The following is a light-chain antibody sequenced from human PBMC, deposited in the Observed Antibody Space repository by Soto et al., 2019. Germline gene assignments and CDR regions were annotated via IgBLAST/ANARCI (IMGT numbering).Light chain of an antibody. J-gene: IGLJ1*01. V-gene: IGLV2-14*02. CDR1: SSDVGNYDL. Sequence: QSVLTQPASVSGSPGQSITISCTGSSSDVGNYDLVSWYQRHPGKAPKLMIYEVSNRPSGVSNRFSGSKSGNTASLTISGLQAEDEADYYCSSYTSSSTLVFGTGTKVTVL. CDR3: SSYTSSSTLV. CDR2: EVS.